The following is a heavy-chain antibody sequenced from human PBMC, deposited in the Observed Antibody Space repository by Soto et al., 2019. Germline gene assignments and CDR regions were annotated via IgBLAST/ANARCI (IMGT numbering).Heavy chain of an antibody. Sequence: SVKGRFTISRDNAKKSLYLQMNSLRAEDTAVYYCARGLSSVWFDYWGQGTLVTVSA. V-gene: IGHV3-21*01. J-gene: IGHJ5*01. CDR3: ARGLSSVWFDY. D-gene: IGHD6-19*01.